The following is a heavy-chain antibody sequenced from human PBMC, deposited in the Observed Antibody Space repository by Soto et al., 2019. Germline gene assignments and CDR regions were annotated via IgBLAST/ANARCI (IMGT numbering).Heavy chain of an antibody. V-gene: IGHV1-18*01. D-gene: IGHD2-15*01. Sequence: GASVKVSCKASGYTFPSYGISWVRQAPGQGLEWMGWISAYNGNTHFAQKFQGRVTMTTDTSTTTAYMELRSLRVEDTAVYYCAKDPYCSGRTSCYGLGNYGSLVWGQGTLVTVSS. CDR3: AKDPYCSGRTSCYGLGNYGSLV. CDR2: ISAYNGNT. CDR1: GYTFPSYG. J-gene: IGHJ4*02.